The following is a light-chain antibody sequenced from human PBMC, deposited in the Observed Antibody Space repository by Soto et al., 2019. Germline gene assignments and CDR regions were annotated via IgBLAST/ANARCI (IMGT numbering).Light chain of an antibody. CDR3: QQYYSYPGT. J-gene: IGKJ4*01. Sequence: IRMTQSPSSLSASTGDRVTITCRASQGISSYLAWYQQKPGKAPKLLIYAASTLQSGVPSRFSGSGSGTDFTLTISCLQSEDFATYYCQQYYSYPGTFGGGTKV. CDR2: AAS. CDR1: QGISSY. V-gene: IGKV1-8*01.